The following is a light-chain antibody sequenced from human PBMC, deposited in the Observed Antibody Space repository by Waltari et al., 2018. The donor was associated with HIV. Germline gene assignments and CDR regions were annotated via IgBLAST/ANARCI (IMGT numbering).Light chain of an antibody. CDR2: EDN. CDR3: QAWDSSTVV. Sequence: SYEVTQPPSVSVSPGQTPSITCSGNKLGNKSTAWYQQKPGQSPVLVIYEDNKRRSGTPGRFSGSNSGDTATLTISGTQAMDEADYYCQAWDSSTVVFGGGTRLTVL. J-gene: IGLJ2*01. V-gene: IGLV3-1*01. CDR1: KLGNKS.